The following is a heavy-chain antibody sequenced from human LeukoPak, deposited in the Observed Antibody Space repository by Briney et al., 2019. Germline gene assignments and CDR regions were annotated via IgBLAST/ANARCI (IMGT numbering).Heavy chain of an antibody. CDR3: ASATLGVVMMLPRYYYYYMDV. CDR2: TYYRSKWYN. CDR1: GDSVPSNSAA. Sequence: SQTLSLTCAISGDSVPSNSAAWNWLRQSPSRGLEWLGRTYYRSKWYNDYAVSVKSRITINPDTSKNQFSLQLNSVTPEDTAVYYCASATLGVVMMLPRYYYYYMDVWGKGTTVTVSS. J-gene: IGHJ6*03. D-gene: IGHD3-3*01. V-gene: IGHV6-1*01.